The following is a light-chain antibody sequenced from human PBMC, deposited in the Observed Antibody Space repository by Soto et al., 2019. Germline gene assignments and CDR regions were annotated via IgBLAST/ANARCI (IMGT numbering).Light chain of an antibody. V-gene: IGKV3-20*01. CDR2: GAS. CDR1: QSVSSSY. J-gene: IGKJ1*01. CDR3: QQYGSSPVT. Sequence: EIVLTQSPGTLSLSPGERATLSCRASQSVSSSYLAWYQQKPGQAPRLLIYGASSRATGIPARFSGSGSGTDFTLTISRLEPEDFAVYYCQQYGSSPVTFGQGTKVEIK.